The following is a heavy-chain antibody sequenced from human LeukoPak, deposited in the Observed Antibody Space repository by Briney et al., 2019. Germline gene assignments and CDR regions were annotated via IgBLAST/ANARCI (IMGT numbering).Heavy chain of an antibody. V-gene: IGHV3-9*01. CDR3: AKGKTRYCSSTSCPAYNWFDP. Sequence: GRSLRLSCAASGFTFDDYAMHWVRQAPGKSLEWVSGISWNSGSIGYADSVKGRFTISRDNAKNSLYLQMNSLRAEDTALYYCAKGKTRYCSSTSCPAYNWFDPWGQGTLVTVSS. D-gene: IGHD2-2*01. CDR2: ISWNSGSI. CDR1: GFTFDDYA. J-gene: IGHJ5*02.